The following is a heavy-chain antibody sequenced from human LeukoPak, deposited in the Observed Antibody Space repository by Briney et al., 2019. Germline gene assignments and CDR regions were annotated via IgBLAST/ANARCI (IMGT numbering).Heavy chain of an antibody. CDR2: IDRNGDST. Sequence: PGGSLRLSCAASGFTFDDYGMSWVRQAPGKGLEWVSGIDRNGDSTGYADSVEGRFTISRDNAKNSLYLQMNSLRAEDTAVYYCARGPVERWELLHFDYWGQGTLVTVSS. J-gene: IGHJ4*02. CDR3: ARGPVERWELLHFDY. CDR1: GFTFDDYG. V-gene: IGHV3-20*04. D-gene: IGHD1-26*01.